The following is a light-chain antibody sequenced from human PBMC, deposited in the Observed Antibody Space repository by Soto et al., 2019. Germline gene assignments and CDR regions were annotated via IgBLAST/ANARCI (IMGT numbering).Light chain of an antibody. CDR3: SSYTSTNTWV. J-gene: IGLJ3*02. V-gene: IGLV2-14*01. CDR1: SSDVGGYNY. CDR2: EVS. Sequence: QSALTQPASVSGSPGQSITISCTGTSSDVGGYNYVSWYQQHPGKAPKFLIYEVSNRPSGVSNRFSGSKSGNTASLTISGLQAEDEADYYCSSYTSTNTWVFGGGTTLTVL.